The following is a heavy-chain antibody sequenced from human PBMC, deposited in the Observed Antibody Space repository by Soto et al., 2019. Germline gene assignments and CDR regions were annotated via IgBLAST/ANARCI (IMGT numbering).Heavy chain of an antibody. V-gene: IGHV3-73*02. CDR1: GFTFSDSA. Sequence: EVQVVESGGGLVQPGGSVTLSCAASGFTFSDSAMHWVRQASGKGLEWLARIRSKANNFATAYAASVKGRFTISRDDAKNTVYVQMNSLNSEDTAVYSCTRRSEYGSGGYYYAYDYWGQGTRVTVSS. CDR2: IRSKANNFAT. D-gene: IGHD3-22*01. CDR3: TRRSEYGSGGYYYAYDY. J-gene: IGHJ4*02.